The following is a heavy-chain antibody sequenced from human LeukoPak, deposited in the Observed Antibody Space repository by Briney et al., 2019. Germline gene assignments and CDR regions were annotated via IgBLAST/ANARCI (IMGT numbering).Heavy chain of an antibody. Sequence: GASVKVSCKASGYTFTSYYMHWVRQAPGQGLEWMGLINPTGGSTGYAQKFQGRVTITRNTSISTAYMELSSLRSADTAVYYCARVCGGDCYHYDAFDIWGQGTMVTVSS. D-gene: IGHD2-21*02. CDR3: ARVCGGDCYHYDAFDI. CDR2: INPTGGST. J-gene: IGHJ3*02. CDR1: GYTFTSYY. V-gene: IGHV1-46*01.